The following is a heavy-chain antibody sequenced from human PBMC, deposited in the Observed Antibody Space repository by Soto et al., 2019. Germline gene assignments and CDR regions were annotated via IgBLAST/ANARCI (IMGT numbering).Heavy chain of an antibody. V-gene: IGHV1-18*01. CDR3: AGDEDKENNYYGMAV. J-gene: IGHJ6*02. CDR1: GYTFTNYG. CDR2: ISAYNGNT. Sequence: ASVKVSCKASGYTFTNYGISWVRQAPGQGLEWMGWISAYNGNTNYAQKLQGRGTMTTDTSTSTAYMELRSLRSDDTAVDYCAGDEDKENNYYGMAVRGQGTTVPVSS. D-gene: IGHD2-15*01.